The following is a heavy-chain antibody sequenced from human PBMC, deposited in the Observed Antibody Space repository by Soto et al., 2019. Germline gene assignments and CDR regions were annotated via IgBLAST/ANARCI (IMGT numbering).Heavy chain of an antibody. V-gene: IGHV4-31*03. Sequence: QVQLQESGPGLVKPSQTLSLTCSVSGGSISSGGYCWSWIRQHPGKGLEWIGNIYYSGSTYYNPSLKSRVTISADTSKNQFSLNLSSVTAADTAVYYCARETTFGGVTFDSWGRGTLVTVSS. J-gene: IGHJ4*02. CDR3: ARETTFGGVTFDS. CDR2: IYYSGST. CDR1: GGSISSGGYC. D-gene: IGHD3-16*01.